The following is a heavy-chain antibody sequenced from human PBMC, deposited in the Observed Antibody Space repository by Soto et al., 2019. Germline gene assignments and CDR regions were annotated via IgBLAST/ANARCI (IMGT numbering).Heavy chain of an antibody. Sequence: SETLSLTCSLSGGSFRPNYWSWIRQSPGKGLEWVGYIYFGGSTSYNPSLKSRVTISLDKSKNQFSLSLNSVTAADTAVYYCAREASNNSPCYFDYWGQGTLVTVSS. CDR3: AREASNNSPCYFDY. CDR2: IYFGGST. D-gene: IGHD1-1*01. V-gene: IGHV4-59*12. J-gene: IGHJ4*02. CDR1: GGSFRPNY.